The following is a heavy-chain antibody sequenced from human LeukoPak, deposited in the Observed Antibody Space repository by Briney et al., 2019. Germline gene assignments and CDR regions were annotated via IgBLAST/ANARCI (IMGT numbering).Heavy chain of an antibody. V-gene: IGHV4-59*01. J-gene: IGHJ5*02. CDR2: IYYSGST. CDR3: ARVFYYGSGRRGWFDP. D-gene: IGHD3-10*01. Sequence: PSETLSLTCTVSGGSISSYYWSWIRQPPGKGLEWIGYIYYSGSTNYNPSLKSRVTISVDTSKNQFSLKLSSVTAADTAVYYCARVFYYGSGRRGWFDPWGQGTLVTVSS. CDR1: GGSISSYY.